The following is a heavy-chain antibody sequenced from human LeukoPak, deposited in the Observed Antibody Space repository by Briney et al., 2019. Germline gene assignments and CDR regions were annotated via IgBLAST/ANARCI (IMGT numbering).Heavy chain of an antibody. Sequence: PAVTLSLTCTVSGGSITSSYWSWIRQPPGKGLEWIGYIYHSGSTNYNASLTNRVTISVDTSKNQFSLKLSSVTAADTAVYYCAREVGYCSGGSCYSDFDYWGQGTLVTVSS. CDR3: AREVGYCSGGSCYSDFDY. V-gene: IGHV4-59*01. J-gene: IGHJ4*02. D-gene: IGHD2-15*01. CDR2: IYHSGST. CDR1: GGSITSSY.